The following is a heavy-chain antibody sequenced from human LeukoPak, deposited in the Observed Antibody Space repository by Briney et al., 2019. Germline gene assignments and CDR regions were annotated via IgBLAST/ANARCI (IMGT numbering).Heavy chain of an antibody. CDR3: AKDFTGSSWTQDY. CDR2: ISSSGSTI. J-gene: IGHJ4*02. D-gene: IGHD6-13*01. Sequence: GGSLRLSCAASRFTFTNAWMSWVRQAPGKGLEWVSYISSSGSTIYYADSVKGRFTISRDNAKNSLYLQMNSLRAEDTAVYYCAKDFTGSSWTQDYWGQGTLVIVSS. CDR1: RFTFTNAW. V-gene: IGHV3-11*04.